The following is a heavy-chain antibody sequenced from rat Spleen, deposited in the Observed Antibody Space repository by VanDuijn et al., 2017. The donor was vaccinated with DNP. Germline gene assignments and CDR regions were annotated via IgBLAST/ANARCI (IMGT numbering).Heavy chain of an antibody. CDR1: GYSITSSYR. J-gene: IGHJ4*01. CDR2: VNSAGST. V-gene: IGHV3-3*01. D-gene: IGHD1-4*01. CDR3: ARWPGYNPPYAMDA. Sequence: EVQLQESGPGLVKPSQSLSLTCSVTGYSITSSYRWNWIRKFLGNKLEWMGSVNSAGSTNYNPSLKSRISITRDTSKNQIFLQVNSVTLEDTATYYCARWPGYNPPYAMDAWGQGVTVTVSS.